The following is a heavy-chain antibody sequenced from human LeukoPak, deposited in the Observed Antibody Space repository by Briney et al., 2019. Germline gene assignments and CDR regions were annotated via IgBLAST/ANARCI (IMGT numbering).Heavy chain of an antibody. J-gene: IGHJ6*03. D-gene: IGHD3-22*01. V-gene: IGHV1-69*05. CDR3: ARAMIVADRYYYYMDV. CDR2: IIPIFGTA. CDR1: GYTFTDYY. Sequence: GASVKVSCKASGYTFTDYYMHWVRQAPGQGLEWMGGIIPIFGTAYYAQKFQGRVTITTDESTSTAYMELSSLRSEDTAVYYCARAMIVADRYYYYMDVWGKGTTVTVSS.